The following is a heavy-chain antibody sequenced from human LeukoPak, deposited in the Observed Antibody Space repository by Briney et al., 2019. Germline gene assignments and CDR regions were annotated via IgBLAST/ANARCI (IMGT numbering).Heavy chain of an antibody. CDR1: GGSISSSSYY. Sequence: SETLSLTCTVSGGSISSSSYYWGWIRQPPGKGLESIGSIYYSGSTYYNPSLKSRVTISVDTSKNQFSLKLSSVTAADTAVYYCARRGYCSGGSCYSEVGDAFDIWGQGTMVTVSS. V-gene: IGHV4-39*01. J-gene: IGHJ3*02. D-gene: IGHD2-15*01. CDR2: IYYSGST. CDR3: ARRGYCSGGSCYSEVGDAFDI.